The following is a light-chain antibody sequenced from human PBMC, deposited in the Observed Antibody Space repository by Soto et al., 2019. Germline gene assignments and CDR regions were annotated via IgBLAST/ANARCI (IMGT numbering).Light chain of an antibody. V-gene: IGLV2-14*01. CDR1: SPDFG. Sequence: HSVLTQPASVSGSPGQSITISCSGISPDFGVSWYQHFPGKAPKLLIFEVSNRPSGVSTRFSGSKSGNMAFLTISGLQSEDEGLYHCSSYSSTTTLFGGGTKVTVL. CDR2: EVS. CDR3: SSYSSTTTL. J-gene: IGLJ2*01.